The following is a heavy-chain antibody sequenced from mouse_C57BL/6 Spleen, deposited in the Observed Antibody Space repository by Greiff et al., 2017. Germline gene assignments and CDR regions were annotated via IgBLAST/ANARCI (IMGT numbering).Heavy chain of an antibody. V-gene: IGHV1-22*01. CDR2: INPNNGGT. CDR1: GYTFTDYN. CDR3: ARTYYDYSRGY. D-gene: IGHD2-4*01. Sequence: VQLKESGPELVKPGASVKMSCKASGYTFTDYNMHWVKQSHGKSLEWIGYINPNNGGTSYNQKFKGKATLTVNKYSSTAYMELRSLTSEDSAVYYCARTYYDYSRGYWGQGTTLTVSS. J-gene: IGHJ2*01.